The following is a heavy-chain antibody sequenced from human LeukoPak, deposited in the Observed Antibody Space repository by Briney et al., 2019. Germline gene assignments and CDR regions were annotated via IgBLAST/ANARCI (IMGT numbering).Heavy chain of an antibody. D-gene: IGHD4-23*01. V-gene: IGHV1-18*04. CDR3: ARESQLGTPDY. Sequence: ASVKVSCKASGYSFTTYYIHWVRQAPGQGLEWMGWISAYNGNTNYAQKLQGRVTMTTDTSTSTAYMELRSLRSDDTAVYYCARESQLGTPDYWGQGTLVTVSS. J-gene: IGHJ4*02. CDR1: GYSFTTYY. CDR2: ISAYNGNT.